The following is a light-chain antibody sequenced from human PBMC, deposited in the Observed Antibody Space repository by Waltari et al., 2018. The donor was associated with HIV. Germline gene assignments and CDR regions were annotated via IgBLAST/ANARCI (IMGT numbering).Light chain of an antibody. CDR3: SSYTSSSTLVV. Sequence: QSALTQPASMFGSPGQSITISCTGTSSDVCAYEYVAWYQHHPGKAPKLLISDVSNRPSGVSHRFSGSKSGNTASLTISGLQAEDEADYYCSSYTSSSTLVVFGGGTKLTVL. J-gene: IGLJ2*01. V-gene: IGLV2-14*01. CDR2: DVS. CDR1: SSDVCAYEY.